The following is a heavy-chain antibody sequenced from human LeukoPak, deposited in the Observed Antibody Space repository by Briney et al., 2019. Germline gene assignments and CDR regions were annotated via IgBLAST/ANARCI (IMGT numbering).Heavy chain of an antibody. CDR1: GYTFTSYG. CDR2: ISAYNGNT. J-gene: IGHJ4*02. V-gene: IGHV1-18*01. D-gene: IGHD3-22*01. Sequence: VASVKVSCKASGYTFTSYGISWVRQAPGQGLEWMGWISAYNGNTNYAQKLQGRVTMTTDTSTSTAYMELRSLRSDDTAVYYCARGFPPRRNYDSSGYYSYYFDYWGQGTLVTVSS. CDR3: ARGFPPRRNYDSSGYYSYYFDY.